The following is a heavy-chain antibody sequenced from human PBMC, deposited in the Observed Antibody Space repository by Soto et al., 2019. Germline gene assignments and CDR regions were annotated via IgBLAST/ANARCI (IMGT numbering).Heavy chain of an antibody. J-gene: IGHJ6*02. CDR1: GGSISSGGYY. V-gene: IGHV4-31*03. D-gene: IGHD6-6*01. CDR2: IYYSGST. CDR3: ARPIEAQPISHVNYGMDV. Sequence: SETLSLTCTASGGSISSGGYYWRWIRQHPGKGLEWIGYIYYSGSTYYNPSLKSRVTISVDTSKNQFSLKLSSVTAADTAVYYCARPIEAQPISHVNYGMDVWGQGTMVTVSS.